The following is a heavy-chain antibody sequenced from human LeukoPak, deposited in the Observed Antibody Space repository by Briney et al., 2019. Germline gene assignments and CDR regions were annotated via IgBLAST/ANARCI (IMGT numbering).Heavy chain of an antibody. V-gene: IGHV3-21*01. D-gene: IGHD1-14*01. J-gene: IGHJ4*02. CDR1: GFTFSSYS. CDR2: ISSSSSYI. CDR3: ARAGGDYFDY. Sequence: GGSLRLSCAASGFTFSSYSMNWVRQAPGKGLEWVSSISSSSSYIYYADSVKGRFTISRDNAKNSLYLQMNSLRAADTAVYYCARAGGDYFDYWGQGTLVTVSS.